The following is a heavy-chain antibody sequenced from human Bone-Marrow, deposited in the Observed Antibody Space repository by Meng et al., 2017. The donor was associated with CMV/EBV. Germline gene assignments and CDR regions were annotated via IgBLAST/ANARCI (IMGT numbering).Heavy chain of an antibody. J-gene: IGHJ6*02. CDR1: GFTFSSYW. D-gene: IGHD3-22*01. V-gene: IGHV3-74*01. Sequence: GESLKISCAASGFTFSSYWMHWVRQAPGKGLVWVSRINSDGSSTSYADSVKGRFTISRDNAKNTLYLQMNSLRAGDTAVYYCARVDSNLNYYYYYGMDVWGQGTTVTVSS. CDR3: ARVDSNLNYYYYYGMDV. CDR2: INSDGSST.